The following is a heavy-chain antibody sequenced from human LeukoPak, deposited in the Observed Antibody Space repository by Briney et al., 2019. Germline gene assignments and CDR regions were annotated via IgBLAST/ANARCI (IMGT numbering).Heavy chain of an antibody. Sequence: GGSLRLSSAASGFTFNTYWIHWFRRVPGKGRVWVSRINGDGSNTAYADSVKGRFTISRDNAKNTLYLQMNSLRAEDTAVYYCAREKGSSNYDSWGQGTLVTVSS. CDR3: AREKGSSNYDS. CDR2: INGDGSNT. D-gene: IGHD4-11*01. V-gene: IGHV3-74*03. CDR1: GFTFNTYW. J-gene: IGHJ5*01.